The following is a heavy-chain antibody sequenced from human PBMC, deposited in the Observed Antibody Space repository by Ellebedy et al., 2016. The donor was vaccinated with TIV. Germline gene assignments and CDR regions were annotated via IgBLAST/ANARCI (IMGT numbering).Heavy chain of an antibody. CDR3: ARHELGSNAAFDY. Sequence: GESLKISXKDSEYSFIHYWISWVRQMPGKGLEWMGRIDPSDPSGSYATYSPSSQGHVTISVDKSITTAYLEWSSLKASDTAMYYCARHELGSNAAFDYWGQGTLVTVSS. D-gene: IGHD1-26*01. CDR1: EYSFIHYW. CDR2: IDPSDPSGSYA. V-gene: IGHV5-10-1*01. J-gene: IGHJ4*02.